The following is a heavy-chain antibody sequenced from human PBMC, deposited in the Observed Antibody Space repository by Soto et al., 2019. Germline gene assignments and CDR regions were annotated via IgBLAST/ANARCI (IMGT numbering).Heavy chain of an antibody. Sequence: GGSLRLSCIASGFTFINYAMSWVRQVPGKGLEWVAAITGSGAHTYYADSVKGRVTISRDNSKNTPYVQMNSQRAADAAVYYCAKTGPYTNGYVRYYLDYWGQGTLVTVSS. D-gene: IGHD2-8*01. J-gene: IGHJ4*02. CDR2: ITGSGAHT. V-gene: IGHV3-23*01. CDR1: GFTFINYA. CDR3: AKTGPYTNGYVRYYLDY.